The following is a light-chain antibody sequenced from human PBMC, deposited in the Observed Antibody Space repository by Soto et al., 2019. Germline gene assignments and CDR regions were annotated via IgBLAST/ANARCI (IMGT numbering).Light chain of an antibody. J-gene: IGKJ4*01. V-gene: IGKV3-15*01. CDR1: QSVSSN. Sequence: EIVMTQSPATLSVSPGEGATLSCRASQSVSSNLAWYQQKPGQAPRLLIYSASTRAAGIPARFSGSGSGTEFALTISSLQSEDFAVYYCQHYNNRPLTFGGGTMVEIK. CDR3: QHYNNRPLT. CDR2: SAS.